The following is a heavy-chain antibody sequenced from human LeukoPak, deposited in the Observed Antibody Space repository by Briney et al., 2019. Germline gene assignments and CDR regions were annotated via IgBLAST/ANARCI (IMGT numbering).Heavy chain of an antibody. Sequence: ASVKVSCKASGYTFTGYYMHWVRQAPGQGLEWMGRINPNSGGTNYAQKFQGRVTMTRDTSISTAYMELSRLRSEDTAVYYCARAGVYGYDFDAFDIWGQGTMVTVSS. J-gene: IGHJ3*02. CDR2: INPNSGGT. CDR1: GYTFTGYY. CDR3: ARAGVYGYDFDAFDI. D-gene: IGHD5-12*01. V-gene: IGHV1-2*06.